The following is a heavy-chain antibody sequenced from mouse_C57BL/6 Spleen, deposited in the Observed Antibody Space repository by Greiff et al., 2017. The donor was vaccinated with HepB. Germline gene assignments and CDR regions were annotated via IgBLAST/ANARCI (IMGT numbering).Heavy chain of an antibody. D-gene: IGHD1-1*01. CDR1: GYTFTSYW. CDR3: ARAPFITTVVAVDY. V-gene: IGHV1-64*01. Sequence: QVQLQQPGAELVKPGASVKLSCKASGYTFTSYWMHWVKQRPGQGLEWIGMIHPNSGSTNYNEKFKSKATLTVDKSSSTAYMQLSSLTSEDSAVYYCARAPFITTVVAVDYWGQGTTLTVSS. J-gene: IGHJ2*01. CDR2: IHPNSGST.